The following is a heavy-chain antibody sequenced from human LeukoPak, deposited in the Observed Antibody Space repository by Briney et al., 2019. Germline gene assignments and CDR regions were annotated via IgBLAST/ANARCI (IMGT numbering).Heavy chain of an antibody. D-gene: IGHD3-16*01. CDR1: GYTFTSYG. CDR2: ISTYNGDT. J-gene: IGHJ4*02. V-gene: IGHV1-18*01. CDR3: ARGSSYGFSMGY. Sequence: GASVKVSCKASGYTFTSYGINWVRQAPGQGLEWMGWISTYNGDTIDAHKLQGRVTMTTDTSTSTAYMELSSLRSDDTTAHYCARGSSYGFSMGYWDQGTLVTVSS.